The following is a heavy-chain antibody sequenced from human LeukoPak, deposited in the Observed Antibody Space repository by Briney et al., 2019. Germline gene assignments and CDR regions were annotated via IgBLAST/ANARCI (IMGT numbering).Heavy chain of an antibody. CDR1: GFTFSSYA. J-gene: IGHJ4*02. D-gene: IGHD3-22*01. CDR2: ISGSGGST. Sequence: PGGSLRLSCAASGFTFSSYAMSWVRHAPGKGLEWVSAISGSGGSTYYADSVKCRFTISRDNSKNTLYLQMNSLRAEDTAVYYCAKGAWGDSSGYYFDYWGQGTLVTVSS. CDR3: AKGAWGDSSGYYFDY. V-gene: IGHV3-23*01.